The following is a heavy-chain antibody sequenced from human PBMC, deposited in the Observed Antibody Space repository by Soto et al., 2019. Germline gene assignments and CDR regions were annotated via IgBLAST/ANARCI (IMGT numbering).Heavy chain of an antibody. Sequence: GGSLRLSCAASGFTFSDYYMTWIRQAPGKGLEWVSYISSSTYYTNYADSVKGRFTISRDNAKNSLYLQMNSLRAGDTAVYYCARGKRTTVTTWYYMDVWGKGTTVTVSS. D-gene: IGHD4-4*01. V-gene: IGHV3-11*06. CDR3: ARGKRTTVTTWYYMDV. CDR1: GFTFSDYY. J-gene: IGHJ6*03. CDR2: ISSSTYYT.